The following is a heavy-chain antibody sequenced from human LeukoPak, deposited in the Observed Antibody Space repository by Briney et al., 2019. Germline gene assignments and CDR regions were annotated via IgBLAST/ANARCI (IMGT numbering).Heavy chain of an antibody. CDR3: ARGRLWFGELSGVYYHYMDV. J-gene: IGHJ6*03. CDR1: GGSISSYY. CDR2: ISDSGGGSA. D-gene: IGHD3-10*01. Sequence: SETLSLTCIVSGGSISSYYWCWIRQPAGKGLEWIGEISDSGGGSADYNPSLRSRVSISVDTSKDQFSLNLSSVTAADTAVYFCARGRLWFGELSGVYYHYMDVWGKGTTVTVSS. V-gene: IGHV4-34*01.